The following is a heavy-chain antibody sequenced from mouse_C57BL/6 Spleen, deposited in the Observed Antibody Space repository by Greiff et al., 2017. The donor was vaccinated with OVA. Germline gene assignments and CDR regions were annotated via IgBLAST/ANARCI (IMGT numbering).Heavy chain of an antibody. V-gene: IGHV5-17*01. D-gene: IGHD1-1*01. Sequence: EVKLVESGGGLVKPGGSLKLSCAVSGFTFSDYGMHWVRQAPEKGLEWVAYISSGSSTIYYADTVKGRFTISRDNAKNTLFLQMTSLRSEDTAMYYCVYGSSFYAMDYWGQGTSVTVSS. CDR1: GFTFSDYG. CDR2: ISSGSSTI. J-gene: IGHJ4*01. CDR3: VYGSSFYAMDY.